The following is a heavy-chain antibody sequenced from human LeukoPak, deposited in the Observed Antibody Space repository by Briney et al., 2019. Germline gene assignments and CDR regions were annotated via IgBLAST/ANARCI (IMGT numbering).Heavy chain of an antibody. CDR2: INPKSGVT. J-gene: IGHJ3*02. CDR3: ASGFYGRGHFNDDVFDI. V-gene: IGHV1-2*02. CDR1: AYTLSGYY. Sequence: ASVKVSCKASAYTLSGYYMHWVRQAPGQGLEWMGWINPKSGVTNYAQKFQGRVTMTWDTSINTTFMELSRLRSDDTAVYYCASGFYGRGHFNDDVFDIWGQGTLVTVSS. D-gene: IGHD2-21*01.